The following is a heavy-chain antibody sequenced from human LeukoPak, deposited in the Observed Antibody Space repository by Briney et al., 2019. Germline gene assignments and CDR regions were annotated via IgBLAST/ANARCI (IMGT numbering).Heavy chain of an antibody. V-gene: IGHV3-30*04. CDR2: ISYEGSNK. D-gene: IGHD3-22*01. CDR1: RFTLSSYA. CDR3: ARDREHYDSSGYPDN. J-gene: IGHJ4*02. Sequence: GGPLRLSCAACRFTLSSYATHWARQAPGRGLEWGADISYEGSNKYYADSVKRRFTISRDNSKNTLYLQMNTLRAEDTAVYYSARDREHYDSSGYPDNWGQGTLVTVSS.